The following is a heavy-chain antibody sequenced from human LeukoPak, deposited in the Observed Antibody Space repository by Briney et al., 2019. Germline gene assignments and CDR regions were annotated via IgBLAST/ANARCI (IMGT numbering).Heavy chain of an antibody. CDR2: IKEDGSEK. CDR3: ARETKDIYSPSWGLYDTYYYIDA. Sequence: PGGSLRLSCAASGFTLSSYWMSWVRQAPGKGLERVANIKEDGSEKYYVDSVKGRFTISRDNAENSLYLQVNSLRAEDTAVYYCARETKDIYSPSWGLYDTYYYIDAWGKGTTVTVSS. D-gene: IGHD5/OR15-5a*01. J-gene: IGHJ6*03. CDR1: GFTLSSYW. V-gene: IGHV3-7*03.